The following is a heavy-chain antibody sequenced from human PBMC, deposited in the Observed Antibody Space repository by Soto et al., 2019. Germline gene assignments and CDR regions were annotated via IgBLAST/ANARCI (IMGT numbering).Heavy chain of an antibody. D-gene: IGHD1-1*01. V-gene: IGHV3-33*01. CDR3: ASRWVLKVGGGGTNYYYYYGMDV. Sequence: QVQLVESGGGVVQPGRSLRLSCAASGFTFSSYGMHWVRQAPGKGLEWVAVIWYDGSNKYYADSVKGRFTISRDNFKNSSYMQINSWGTEDTVVFNWASRWVLKVGGGGTNYYYYYGMDVWGQGTTVTVSS. CDR2: IWYDGSNK. CDR1: GFTFSSYG. J-gene: IGHJ6*02.